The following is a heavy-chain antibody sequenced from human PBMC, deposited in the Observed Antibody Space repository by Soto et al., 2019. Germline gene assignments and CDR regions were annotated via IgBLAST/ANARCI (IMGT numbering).Heavy chain of an antibody. Sequence: PGGSLRLSCAVYGFTLSNYGMHWVRHSPGKGLEWVALISDDGTNKYFVDSVKGRFTISRDNSRNMVYLQMNRLRAEDTAVYYCAKDYIGSSKVFDFCRQGTLVIVSS. V-gene: IGHV3-30*18. CDR1: GFTLSNYG. CDR2: ISDDGTNK. J-gene: IGHJ3*01. D-gene: IGHD2-2*01. CDR3: AKDYIGSSKVFDF.